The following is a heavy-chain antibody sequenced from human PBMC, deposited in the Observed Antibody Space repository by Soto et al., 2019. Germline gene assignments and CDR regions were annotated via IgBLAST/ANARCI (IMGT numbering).Heavy chain of an antibody. CDR3: AKDGQDIVVVVAATEIDY. D-gene: IGHD2-15*01. Sequence: QVQLVESGGGVVQPGRSLRLSCAASGFTFSSYGMHWVRQAPGKGLEWVAVISYDGSNKYYADSVKGRFTISRDNSKNPLYLQMNSLRAEDTAVYYCAKDGQDIVVVVAATEIDYWGQGTLVTVSS. J-gene: IGHJ4*02. V-gene: IGHV3-30*18. CDR1: GFTFSSYG. CDR2: ISYDGSNK.